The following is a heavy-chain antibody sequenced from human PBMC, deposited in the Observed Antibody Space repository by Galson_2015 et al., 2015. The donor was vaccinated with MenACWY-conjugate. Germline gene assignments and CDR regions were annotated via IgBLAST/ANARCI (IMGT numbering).Heavy chain of an antibody. D-gene: IGHD6-19*01. Sequence: SVKVSCKASGGTFSSYAISWVRQAPGQGLEWMGGIIPIFGTANYAQKFQGRVTITADESTSTAYMELSSLRSEDTAVYYCARDYFSSGWHGSFDYWGQGTLVTVSS. J-gene: IGHJ4*02. CDR3: ARDYFSSGWHGSFDY. V-gene: IGHV1-69*13. CDR2: IIPIFGTA. CDR1: GGTFSSYA.